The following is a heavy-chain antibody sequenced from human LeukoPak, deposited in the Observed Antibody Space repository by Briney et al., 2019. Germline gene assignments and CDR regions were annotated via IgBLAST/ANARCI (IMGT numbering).Heavy chain of an antibody. V-gene: IGHV3-30*02. J-gene: IGHJ4*02. CDR3: ASRRDTAMGD. CDR1: GFTFSSYG. Sequence: PGWSLRLSCAASGFTFSSYGMHWVRQAPGKGLEWVAFIRYDGSNKYYADSVKGRFTISRDNSKNTLYLQMNSLRAEDTDVYYCASRRDTAMGDWGQGTLVTVSS. CDR2: IRYDGSNK. D-gene: IGHD5-18*01.